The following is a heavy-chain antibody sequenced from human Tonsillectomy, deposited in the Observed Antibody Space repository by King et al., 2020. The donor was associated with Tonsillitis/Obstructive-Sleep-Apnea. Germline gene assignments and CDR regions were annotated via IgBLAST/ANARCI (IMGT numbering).Heavy chain of an antibody. CDR2: INPSGGWA. Sequence: QLVQSGAEVKKPGASVKVSCKASGYTFTSQYLHWVRQAPGQGLEWMGIINPSGGWARYAQKFQGGVTMTTDTPTSTVYMELSNLSAEDTAVYYCARDRGMTTVTPVPNFDVWGQGTMVTVSS. CDR1: GYTFTSQY. D-gene: IGHD4-17*01. CDR3: ARDRGMTTVTPVPNFDV. J-gene: IGHJ3*01. V-gene: IGHV1-46*01.